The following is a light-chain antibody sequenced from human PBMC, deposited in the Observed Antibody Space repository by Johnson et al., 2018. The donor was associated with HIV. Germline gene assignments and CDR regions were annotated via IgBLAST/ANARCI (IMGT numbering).Light chain of an antibody. CDR3: GTWDSSLSAHYI. CDR2: DNN. CDR1: SCDIGNNY. J-gene: IGLJ1*01. V-gene: IGLV1-51*01. Sequence: QSVLTQPPSVSAAPGQKVTISCSGSSCDIGNNYVSCHQQFPGTAPKLLIYDNNKRSSGIPDRISASKSGTSATLGITGLQTGDEADYYCGTWDSSLSAHYIFGTGTKVTVL.